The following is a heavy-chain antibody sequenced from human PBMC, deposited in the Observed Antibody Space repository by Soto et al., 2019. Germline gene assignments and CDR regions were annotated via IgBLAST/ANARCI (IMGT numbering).Heavy chain of an antibody. Sequence: QVQLVQSGAEVKKPGSSVKVSCKASGGTFSSYTISWVRQAPGQGLEWMGRIIPILGIANYAQKFQGRVTITADKSTSTAYMELSSLRSEDTAVYYCARARQKGKAHYDILTGYYPTTYAFDIWGQGTMVTVSS. V-gene: IGHV1-69*02. J-gene: IGHJ3*02. CDR2: IIPILGIA. D-gene: IGHD3-9*01. CDR1: GGTFSSYT. CDR3: ARARQKGKAHYDILTGYYPTTYAFDI.